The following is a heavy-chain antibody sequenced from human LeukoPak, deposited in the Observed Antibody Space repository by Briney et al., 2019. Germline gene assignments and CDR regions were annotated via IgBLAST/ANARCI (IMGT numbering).Heavy chain of an antibody. CDR1: GFTFSSYS. J-gene: IGHJ4*02. Sequence: GGSLRLSCAASGFTFSSYSMNWVRQAPGKGLEWVSAISGSGGSTYYADSVKGRFTISRDDSKNIVYLQMNNLRSEDTAVYFCATERPGSRTLDSWGQGTLVTVSS. V-gene: IGHV3-23*01. CDR3: ATERPGSRTLDS. D-gene: IGHD1-14*01. CDR2: ISGSGGST.